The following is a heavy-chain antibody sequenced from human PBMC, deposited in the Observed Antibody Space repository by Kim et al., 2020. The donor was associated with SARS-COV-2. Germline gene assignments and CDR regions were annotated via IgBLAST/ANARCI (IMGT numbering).Heavy chain of an antibody. CDR2: INPRDGGT. CDR1: GYTFTGHY. D-gene: IGHD2-21*01. CDR3: ARGIGDFYDSISSFWGTRFDS. Sequence: ASVKVSCKASGYTFTGHYIIWVRQVPGQGLEWIGLINPRDGGTYYAQRVQGRVTMTSDTSTSTVYMELSSLSSEDTALYYCARGIGDFYDSISSFWGTRFDSWGQGTQVTVPS. V-gene: IGHV1-46*01. J-gene: IGHJ4*02.